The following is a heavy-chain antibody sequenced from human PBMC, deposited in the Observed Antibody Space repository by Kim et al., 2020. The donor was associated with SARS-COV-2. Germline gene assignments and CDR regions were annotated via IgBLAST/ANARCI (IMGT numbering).Heavy chain of an antibody. CDR2: IIGSGGNR. Sequence: GGSLRLSCAASGFTFSTYAMSWVRQAPGKGLEWVSTIIGSGGNRYYADSVKGRFTVSRDDSKNTLYLQMNSLRAEDTAVYYCFPSGDRGYDSGYWGQGTLVTVSS. CDR1: GFTFSTYA. V-gene: IGHV3-23*01. CDR3: FPSGDRGYDSGY. J-gene: IGHJ4*02. D-gene: IGHD5-12*01.